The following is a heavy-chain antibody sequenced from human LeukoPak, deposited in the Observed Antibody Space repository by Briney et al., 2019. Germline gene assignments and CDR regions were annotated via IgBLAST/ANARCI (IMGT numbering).Heavy chain of an antibody. Sequence: ASVKVSCKASGGTFSSYAISWVRQAPGQGLERMGRIIPIFGIANYAQKFQGRVTITADKSTSTAYMELSGLRSEHTAVYYCARVPTYYYDSSGYHYYGMDVWGQGTTVTVSS. V-gene: IGHV1-69*04. CDR1: GGTFSSYA. CDR2: IIPIFGIA. CDR3: ARVPTYYYDSSGYHYYGMDV. J-gene: IGHJ6*02. D-gene: IGHD3-22*01.